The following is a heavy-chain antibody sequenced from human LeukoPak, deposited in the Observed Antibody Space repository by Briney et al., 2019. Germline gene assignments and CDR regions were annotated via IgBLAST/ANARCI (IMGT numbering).Heavy chain of an antibody. CDR1: EFTFNSYE. Sequence: GWSLRLSCAATEFTFNSYEMNWVRQAPGKGLEWVSYISSIGSPIYYADSVKGRFTTSRDNAKNSLYLQMNSLRAEDTAVYYCARSNGWLDYWGQGTLVTVSS. CDR2: ISSIGSPI. V-gene: IGHV3-48*03. J-gene: IGHJ4*02. CDR3: ARSNGWLDY. D-gene: IGHD2-15*01.